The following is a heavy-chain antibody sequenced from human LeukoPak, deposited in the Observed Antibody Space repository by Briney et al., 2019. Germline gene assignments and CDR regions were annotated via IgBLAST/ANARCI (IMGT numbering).Heavy chain of an antibody. D-gene: IGHD5-18*01. CDR1: GYTFTGYY. J-gene: IGHJ5*02. Sequence: ASVKVSCKASGYTFTGYYMHWVRQAPGQGLEWMGWINPNSGGTNYAQKFQGRVTMTRDTSISTAYMELSRLRSDDTAVYYCARDFGVQLLSWFDPWGQGTLVTVSS. V-gene: IGHV1-2*02. CDR3: ARDFGVQLLSWFDP. CDR2: INPNSGGT.